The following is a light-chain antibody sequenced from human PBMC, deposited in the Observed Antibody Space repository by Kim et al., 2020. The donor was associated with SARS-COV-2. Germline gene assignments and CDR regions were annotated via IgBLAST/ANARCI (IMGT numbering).Light chain of an antibody. V-gene: IGLV2-14*01. CDR1: SSDVGGYNY. Sequence: QSALTQPASVSGSPGQSITISCTGTSSDVGGYNYVSWYQQHPGKAPKLMIYDVSKRPSGVSNRFSGSKSGNTASLTISGLQAEDGADYYCSSYTSSSTLFGGGTQLTVL. CDR2: DVS. J-gene: IGLJ3*02. CDR3: SSYTSSSTL.